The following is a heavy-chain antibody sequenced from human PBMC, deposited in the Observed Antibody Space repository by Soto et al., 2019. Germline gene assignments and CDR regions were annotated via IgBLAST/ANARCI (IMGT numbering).Heavy chain of an antibody. V-gene: IGHV3-23*01. CDR3: AKVPEYSSTWYYYYGMDV. J-gene: IGHJ6*02. CDR1: GFTFSGYA. CDR2: ISGGGGST. Sequence: GGSLRLSCAASGFTFSGYAMSWVRQAPGKGLEWVSAISGGGGSTNYADSVKGRFTISRDNSKNRLYLQMNSLRAEDTAVYYCAKVPEYSSTWYYYYGMDVWGQGTTVTVSS. D-gene: IGHD6-13*01.